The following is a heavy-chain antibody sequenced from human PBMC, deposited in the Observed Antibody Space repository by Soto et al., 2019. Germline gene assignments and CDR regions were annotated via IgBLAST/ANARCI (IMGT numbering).Heavy chain of an antibody. Sequence: PSESLSLASKVSRGSVNMANDDWGCIRQSPGKGLEWIGSVYYAGKTYTSPSFKSRVTLSSDTSKNQFYVSLSSVTAADTAVYYCAGYYCSRMNCPFDYWGQGVLVTVYS. D-gene: IGHD2-15*01. V-gene: IGHV4-39*01. CDR1: RGSVNMANDD. CDR3: AGYYCSRMNCPFDY. CDR2: VYYAGKT. J-gene: IGHJ4*02.